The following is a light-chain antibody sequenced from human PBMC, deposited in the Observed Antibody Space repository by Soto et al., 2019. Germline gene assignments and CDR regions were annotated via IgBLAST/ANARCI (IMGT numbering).Light chain of an antibody. V-gene: IGKV3-20*01. CDR3: PQYGSSPRT. CDR1: QSVSSSY. J-gene: IGKJ1*01. CDR2: RAS. Sequence: EIVLTQSPGTLSLSPGERATLSCRASQSVSSSYLAWYQQKPGQAPRLLIYRASSRATGIPDRFSGSGSATDFTLTISRLEPEDFAVYYCPQYGSSPRTFGQGTKVDIK.